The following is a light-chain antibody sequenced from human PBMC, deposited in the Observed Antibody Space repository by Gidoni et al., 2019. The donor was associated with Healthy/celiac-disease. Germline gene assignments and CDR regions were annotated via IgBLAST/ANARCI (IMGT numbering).Light chain of an antibody. Sequence: DIQFTQSPSFLSASVADRVTITCRASPGISSYLAWYQQKPGKAPKLLIYAAATLQSGVPSRFSGSGAGTEFTLTISSLQPEDFATYYCQQLNSYPRTFGQGTKVEIK. J-gene: IGKJ1*01. CDR2: AAA. CDR3: QQLNSYPRT. V-gene: IGKV1-9*01. CDR1: PGISSY.